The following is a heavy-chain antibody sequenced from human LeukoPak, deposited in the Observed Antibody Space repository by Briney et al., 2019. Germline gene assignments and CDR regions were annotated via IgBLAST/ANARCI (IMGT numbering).Heavy chain of an antibody. CDR2: IPYDGSNK. J-gene: IGHJ5*02. V-gene: IGHV3-30-3*01. Sequence: GRSLRLSCAASGFTFSSYAMHWVRQAPGKGLEWVAVIPYDGSNKYYADSVKGRFTISRDNSKNTLCLQMNSLRAEDTAVYYCARDGGYSGYNPSGWFDPWGQGTLVTVSS. CDR1: GFTFSSYA. D-gene: IGHD5-12*01. CDR3: ARDGGYSGYNPSGWFDP.